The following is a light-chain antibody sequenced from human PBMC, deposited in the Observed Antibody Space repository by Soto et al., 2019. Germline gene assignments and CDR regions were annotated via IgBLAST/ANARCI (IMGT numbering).Light chain of an antibody. CDR1: QSVISPS. CDR2: GAS. J-gene: IGKJ5*01. Sequence: EIVLTQSPGTLSLSPGERATLSCRAIQSVISPSLAWYQQKPGQAPRLLIYGASSRATGIPARFSGSGSGTDFTLTISSLQSEDFAVYHCQQYHQWPPITFGQGTRLEIK. CDR3: QQYHQWPPIT. V-gene: IGKV3-20*01.